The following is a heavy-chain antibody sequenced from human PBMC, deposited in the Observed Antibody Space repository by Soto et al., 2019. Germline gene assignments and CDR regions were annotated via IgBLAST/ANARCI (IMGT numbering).Heavy chain of an antibody. CDR2: IYSGGST. D-gene: IGHD4-17*01. Sequence: GGSLRLSCAASGFTVSSNYMSWVRQAPGKGLEWVSVIYSGGSTYYADSVKGRFTISRDNSKNTLYLQMNSLRAEDTAVYYCARVRTTDDAFDIWGPGTMVTVSS. CDR3: ARVRTTDDAFDI. V-gene: IGHV3-53*01. CDR1: GFTVSSNY. J-gene: IGHJ3*02.